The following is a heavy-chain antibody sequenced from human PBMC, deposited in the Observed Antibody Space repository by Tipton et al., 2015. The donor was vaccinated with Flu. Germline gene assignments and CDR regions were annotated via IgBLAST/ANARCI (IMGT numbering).Heavy chain of an antibody. CDR3: AKRGYSYGGAF. J-gene: IGHJ4*02. CDR2: INDSGST. D-gene: IGHD5-18*01. Sequence: TLSLTCAVYGGSFSGYFWCWIRQPPGKGLEWIGEINDSGSTNYDPSLKSRVSISIDTSKNQFSLKLSSVTAADTAVYYCAKRGYSYGGAFWGQGPLVTASS. CDR1: GGSFSGYF. V-gene: IGHV4-34*01.